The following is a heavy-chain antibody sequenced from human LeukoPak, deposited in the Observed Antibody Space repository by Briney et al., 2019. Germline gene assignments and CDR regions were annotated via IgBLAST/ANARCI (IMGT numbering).Heavy chain of an antibody. CDR1: GYTFTSYY. CDR3: ARGLWGYSYGYNRKKIDY. Sequence: ASVKVSCKASGYTFTSYYMHWVRQAPGQGLEWMGIINPSGGSTSYAQKFQGRVTMTRDTSTSTVYMELSSLRSEDTAVYYCARGLWGYSYGYNRKKIDYWGQGTLVTVSS. CDR2: INPSGGST. V-gene: IGHV1-46*01. D-gene: IGHD5-18*01. J-gene: IGHJ4*02.